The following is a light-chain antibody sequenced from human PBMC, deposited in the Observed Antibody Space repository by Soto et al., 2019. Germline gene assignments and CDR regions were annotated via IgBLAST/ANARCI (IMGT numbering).Light chain of an antibody. CDR1: QAISNN. CDR2: AAS. J-gene: IGKJ4*01. V-gene: IGKV1-27*01. Sequence: DLQMTQSPSSLSASIGDRVTITCRASQAISNNLAWYQQAPGKVPKLLIYAASTLQSGVPSRFSGSGSGTDFTLTISSLQPEDVATYYCQNYNSAPLTFGGGTKVEI. CDR3: QNYNSAPLT.